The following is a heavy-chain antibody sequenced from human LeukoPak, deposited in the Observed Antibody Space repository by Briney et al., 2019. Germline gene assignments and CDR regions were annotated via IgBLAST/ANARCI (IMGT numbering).Heavy chain of an antibody. CDR3: ATHQRYGDLES. CDR1: GGSFSGYY. CDR2: INHSGST. V-gene: IGHV4-34*01. D-gene: IGHD4-17*01. J-gene: IGHJ4*02. Sequence: PSETLSLTCAVYGGSFSGYYWSWIRQPPGKGLEWIGEINHSGSTNYNPSLKSRVTISVDTSKNQFSLKLSSVTAADTAVYYCATHQRYGDLESWGQGTLVTVSS.